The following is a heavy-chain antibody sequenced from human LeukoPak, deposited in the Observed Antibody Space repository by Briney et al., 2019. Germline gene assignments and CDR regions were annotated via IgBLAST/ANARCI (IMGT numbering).Heavy chain of an antibody. D-gene: IGHD2-8*01. Sequence: GGSLRLSCAASGFTFSSYWMSWVRQAPEKGLEWVANIKQDGSEKYYVDSVKGRFTISRDNAKNSLYLQMNSLRAEDTAVYYCARLYCTNGVCYAYFDYWGQGTLVTVSS. CDR2: IKQDGSEK. CDR1: GFTFSSYW. J-gene: IGHJ4*02. V-gene: IGHV3-7*01. CDR3: ARLYCTNGVCYAYFDY.